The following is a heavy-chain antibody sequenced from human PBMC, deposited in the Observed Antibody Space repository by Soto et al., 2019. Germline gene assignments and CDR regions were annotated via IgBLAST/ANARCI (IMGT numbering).Heavy chain of an antibody. CDR3: AKSGAIPLYYMDV. Sequence: HLLESGGGLVQPGGSLRLSCVASGFIFRSYGMNWVRQAPGKGLEWVSGISDSGTSTYYADSVKGRFTVSRDNSKVTLYLEVSSLRAEDAAIYYCAKSGAIPLYYMDVWGKGTTVTVSS. J-gene: IGHJ6*03. CDR2: ISDSGTST. D-gene: IGHD3-10*01. CDR1: GFIFRSYG. V-gene: IGHV3-23*01.